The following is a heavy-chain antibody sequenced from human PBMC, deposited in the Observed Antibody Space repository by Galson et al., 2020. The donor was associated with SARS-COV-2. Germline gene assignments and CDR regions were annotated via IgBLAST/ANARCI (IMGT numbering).Heavy chain of an antibody. CDR2: ISSSGSTI. CDR1: GFTFSSYE. CDR3: ARGGCMQWLVHYFYY. Sequence: GGSLRLSCAASGFTFSSYEMNWVRQAPGKGLEWVSYISSSGSTIYYADSVKGRFTISRDNAKNSLYLQMNSLRAEDTAVYYCARGGCMQWLVHYFYYWGQGTLVTVSS. V-gene: IGHV3-48*03. D-gene: IGHD6-19*01. J-gene: IGHJ4*02.